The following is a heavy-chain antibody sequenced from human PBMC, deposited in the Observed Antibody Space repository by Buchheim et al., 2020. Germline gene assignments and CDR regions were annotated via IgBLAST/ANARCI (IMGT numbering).Heavy chain of an antibody. CDR1: GGSISSSSYY. D-gene: IGHD2-8*01. V-gene: IGHV4-39*01. J-gene: IGHJ4*02. Sequence: QLQLQESGPGLVKPSETLSLTCTVSGGSISSSSYYWGWIRQPPGKGLEWIGSIYYSGSTYYNPSLKSRVTISVDTSKNQFSLKLSSVTAADTAVYYCARTRRDIVLMVYAMYYFDYWGQGTL. CDR2: IYYSGST. CDR3: ARTRRDIVLMVYAMYYFDY.